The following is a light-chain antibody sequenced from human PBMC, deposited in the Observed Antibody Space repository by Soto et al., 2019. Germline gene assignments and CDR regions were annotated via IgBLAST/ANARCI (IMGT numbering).Light chain of an antibody. CDR1: SSDVGRYNY. V-gene: IGLV2-8*01. CDR2: EVT. Sequence: QSALTQPPSASGSPGQSVTISCTGTSSDVGRYNYVSWYQHHPGKAPKLMIYEVTKRPSGVPDRFSGSKSGKTASLTIFGLQAEDEADYYCSSYTTSTTQVFGGGTKVTVL. CDR3: SSYTTSTTQV. J-gene: IGLJ2*01.